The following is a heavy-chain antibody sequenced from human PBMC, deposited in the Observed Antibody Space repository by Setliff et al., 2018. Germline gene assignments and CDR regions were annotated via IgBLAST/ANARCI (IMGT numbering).Heavy chain of an antibody. J-gene: IGHJ6*03. Sequence: GASVKVSCKASGGTFKNYGISWVRQAPGQGLEWMGGIIPIFGTTNYAQKFQGRATIITDESTSTAYMELSSLRSEDTAVYYCAREGVDSRSSTDYRYYMDVWGKGTTVTAP. CDR2: IIPIFGTT. V-gene: IGHV1-69*05. CDR3: AREGVDSRSSTDYRYYMDV. CDR1: GGTFKNYG. D-gene: IGHD6-6*01.